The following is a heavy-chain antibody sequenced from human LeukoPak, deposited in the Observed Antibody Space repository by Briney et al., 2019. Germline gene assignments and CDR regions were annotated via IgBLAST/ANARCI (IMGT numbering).Heavy chain of an antibody. CDR3: ATGPTYYDILTGYYPTYFDY. CDR2: IIPIFGTA. D-gene: IGHD3-9*01. J-gene: IGHJ4*02. V-gene: IGHV1-69*05. CDR1: GYTFTSYD. Sequence: SVKVSCKASGYTFTSYDINWVRQAPGQGLEWMGGIIPIFGTANYAQKFQGRVTITTDESTSTAYMELSSLRSEDTAVYYCATGPTYYDILTGYYPTYFDYWGQGTLVTVSS.